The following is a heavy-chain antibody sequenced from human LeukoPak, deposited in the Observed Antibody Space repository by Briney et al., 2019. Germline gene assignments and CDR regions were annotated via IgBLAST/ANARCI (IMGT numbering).Heavy chain of an antibody. V-gene: IGHV4-30-2*03. CDR1: GGSISSGGYY. J-gene: IGHJ4*02. D-gene: IGHD2-2*01. Sequence: SQTLSLTCTVSGGSISSGGYYWSWIRQPPGKGLEWIGYIYHSGSTYYSPSLKSRVTISVDTSKNQFSLKLSSVTAADTAVYYCARHYCSSTSCYFDYWGQGTLVTVSS. CDR2: IYHSGST. CDR3: ARHYCSSTSCYFDY.